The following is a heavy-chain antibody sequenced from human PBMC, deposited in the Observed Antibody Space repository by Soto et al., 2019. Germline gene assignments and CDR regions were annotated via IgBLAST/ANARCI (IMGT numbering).Heavy chain of an antibody. D-gene: IGHD1-26*01. CDR3: ARILGGSYSLDY. Sequence: QAQLVQSGAEVKKPGASVKVSCKASGYTFTNYGISWVRQAPGQGLEWMGWISAYNRKTDYAQKLQGRVTMTTDTPTSTAYMELRSLRSDDTAVYYCARILGGSYSLDYWGQGTLVTVSS. CDR2: ISAYNRKT. CDR1: GYTFTNYG. V-gene: IGHV1-18*01. J-gene: IGHJ4*02.